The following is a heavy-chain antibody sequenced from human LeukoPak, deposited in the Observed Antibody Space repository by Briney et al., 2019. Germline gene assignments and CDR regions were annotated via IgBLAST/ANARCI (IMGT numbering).Heavy chain of an antibody. J-gene: IGHJ4*02. V-gene: IGHV3-33*01. CDR1: GFTFSSYG. D-gene: IGHD5-18*01. CDR3: ARAFGSPGRGYGYDYFDY. CDR2: IWYDGSNK. Sequence: GGSLRLSCAASGFTFSSYGMHWVRQAPGKGLEWVAVIWYDGSNKYYADSVKGRFTISRDNSKNTLYLQMNSLRAEDTAVYYCARAFGSPGRGYGYDYFDYWGQGTLVTVSS.